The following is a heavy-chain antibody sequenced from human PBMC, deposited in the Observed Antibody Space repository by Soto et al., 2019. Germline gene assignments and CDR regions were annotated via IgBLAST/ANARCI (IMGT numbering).Heavy chain of an antibody. CDR2: INHSGST. D-gene: IGHD2-15*01. CDR3: ARVRKWSSYYYYGMDV. J-gene: IGHJ6*02. V-gene: IGHV4-34*01. Sequence: QVQLQQWGAGLLKPSETLSLTCAVYGGSFSGYYWSWIRQPPGKGLEWIGEINHSGSTNYNPSLKSRVTISVDTSKNQLSLKLSSVTAADTAVYYCARVRKWSSYYYYGMDVWGQGTTVTVSS. CDR1: GGSFSGYY.